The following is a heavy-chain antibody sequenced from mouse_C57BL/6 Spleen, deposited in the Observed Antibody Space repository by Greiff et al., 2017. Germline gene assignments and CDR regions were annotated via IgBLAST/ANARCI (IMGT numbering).Heavy chain of an antibody. CDR3: TSDYGNYSAWFAY. V-gene: IGHV14-4*01. CDR2: IDPENGDT. Sequence: VQLQQSGAELVRPGASVKLSCTASGFNIKDDYMHWVKQRPEQGLEWIGWIDPENGDTEYASKFQGKATITADTSSNTAYLQLSSLTSEDTAVYYCTSDYGNYSAWFAYWGQGTLVTVSA. J-gene: IGHJ3*01. D-gene: IGHD2-1*01. CDR1: GFNIKDDY.